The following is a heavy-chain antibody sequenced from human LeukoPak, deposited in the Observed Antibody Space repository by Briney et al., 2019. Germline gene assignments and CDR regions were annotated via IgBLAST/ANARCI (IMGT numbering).Heavy chain of an antibody. Sequence: GSLRLSCAASGFTFSSYAMSWVRQAPGKGLEWIGSAYYRGSTDYNPSIKSRVTISVDTSKNQLSLRLDSVTAADTAVYYCARDRTKHTVTTHFDLWGQGSLVVVSS. CDR2: AYYRGST. CDR1: GFTFSSYA. CDR3: ARDRTKHTVTTHFDL. D-gene: IGHD4-17*01. J-gene: IGHJ4*02. V-gene: IGHV4-39*07.